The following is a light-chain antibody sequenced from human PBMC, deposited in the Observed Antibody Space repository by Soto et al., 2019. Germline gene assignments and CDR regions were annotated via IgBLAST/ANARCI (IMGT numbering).Light chain of an antibody. V-gene: IGKV1-9*01. CDR3: QQLNSYPWT. CDR2: AAS. Sequence: IQLTQPPSSLSASVGDRVTITCRASQGISSYLAWFQQKPGKAPKLLIYAASTLRSGVPSRFSGSGSGTDFTLTISSLQPEDFATYYYQQLNSYPWTFGQGTKVEIK. J-gene: IGKJ1*01. CDR1: QGISSY.